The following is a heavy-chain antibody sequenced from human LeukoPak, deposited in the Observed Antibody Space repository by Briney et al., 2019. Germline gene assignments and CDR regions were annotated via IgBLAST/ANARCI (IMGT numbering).Heavy chain of an antibody. D-gene: IGHD6-13*01. CDR2: INHSGST. V-gene: IGHV4-34*01. J-gene: IGHJ4*02. CDR3: ARRYPSTGYSSSWYGPAFRYYFDY. Sequence: GSLRLSCAASGFTFNSYAMSWVRQAPGKGLEWIGEINHSGSTNYNPSLKSRVTISVDTSKNQFSLKLSSVTAADTAVYYCARRYPSTGYSSSWYGPAFRYYFDYWGQGTLVTVSS. CDR1: GFTFNSYA.